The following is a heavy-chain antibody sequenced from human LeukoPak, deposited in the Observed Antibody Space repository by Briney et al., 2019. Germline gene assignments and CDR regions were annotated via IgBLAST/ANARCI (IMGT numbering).Heavy chain of an antibody. CDR3: ARGAYYYDSSGLAPFDY. CDR2: IIPIFGTA. D-gene: IGHD3-22*01. Sequence: SVKVSCKASGGTFSSYAISWVRQAPGQGLEWMGGIIPIFGTANYAQKFQGRVTITTDESTSTAYMEQSSLRSEDTAVYYCARGAYYYDSSGLAPFDYWGQGTLVTVSS. CDR1: GGTFSSYA. V-gene: IGHV1-69*05. J-gene: IGHJ4*02.